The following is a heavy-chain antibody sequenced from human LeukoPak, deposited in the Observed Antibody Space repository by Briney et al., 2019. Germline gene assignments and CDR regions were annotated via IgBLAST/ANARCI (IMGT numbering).Heavy chain of an antibody. CDR1: GYTFTSYG. CDR3: ARSPPRGYHDY. J-gene: IGHJ4*02. CDR2: ISAYNGNT. Sequence: ASVKVSCKASGYTFTSYGISWVRQAPGQGLEWMGWISAYNGNTNYAQKLQGRVTMTRDTSTSTVYMELSSLRSEDTAVYYCARSPPRGYHDYWGQGTLVTVSS. V-gene: IGHV1-18*01. D-gene: IGHD3-22*01.